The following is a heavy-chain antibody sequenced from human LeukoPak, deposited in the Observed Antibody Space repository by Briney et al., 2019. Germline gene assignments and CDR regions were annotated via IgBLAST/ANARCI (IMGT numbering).Heavy chain of an antibody. CDR1: GFTFSRYG. J-gene: IGHJ4*02. D-gene: IGHD2-2*01. V-gene: IGHV3-33*01. Sequence: GGSLRLSCAASGFTFSRYGMHWVRQAPGEGLEWVSVIWYDGSEKEYADSVKGRFTISGDNSKSTVFLQMNSLRAEDTAVYYCARGRGDCSTTSCYLDYWGQGTLVTVSS. CDR3: ARGRGDCSTTSCYLDY. CDR2: IWYDGSEK.